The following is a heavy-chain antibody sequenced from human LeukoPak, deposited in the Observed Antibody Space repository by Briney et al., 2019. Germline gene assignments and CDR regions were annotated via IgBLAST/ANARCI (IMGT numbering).Heavy chain of an antibody. Sequence: SVKVSCKAPGGTFSSYAISWVRQAPGQGLEWMGRIIPIFGIANYAQKFQGRVTITADKSTSTAYMELSSLRSEDTAVYYCARDSTRYYDFWSDYYYYGMDVWGQGTTVTVSS. D-gene: IGHD3-3*01. V-gene: IGHV1-69*04. J-gene: IGHJ6*02. CDR2: IIPIFGIA. CDR1: GGTFSSYA. CDR3: ARDSTRYYDFWSDYYYYGMDV.